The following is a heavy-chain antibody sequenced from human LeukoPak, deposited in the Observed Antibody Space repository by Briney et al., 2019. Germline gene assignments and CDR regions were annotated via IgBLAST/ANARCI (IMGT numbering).Heavy chain of an antibody. CDR2: INHRGST. CDR3: ARQRRFGYYDSSGHHDY. CDR1: GGSFSDYY. V-gene: IGHV4-34*01. J-gene: IGHJ4*02. D-gene: IGHD3-22*01. Sequence: SETLSLTCAVYGGSFSDYYWTWIRQPPGKGLEWIGEINHRGSTHYNPSLKSRVTISVDTSKKQFSLKLSSVTAADTAVYYCARQRRFGYYDSSGHHDYWGQGTLVTVSS.